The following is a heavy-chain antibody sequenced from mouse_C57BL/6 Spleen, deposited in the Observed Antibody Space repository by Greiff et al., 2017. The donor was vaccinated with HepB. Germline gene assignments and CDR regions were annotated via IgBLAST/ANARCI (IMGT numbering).Heavy chain of an antibody. CDR3: AKLPYYYGSSYDAMDY. D-gene: IGHD1-1*01. CDR1: GFSLTSYG. CDR2: IWRGGST. V-gene: IGHV2-5*01. J-gene: IGHJ4*01. Sequence: QVQLKETGPGLVQPSQSLSITCTVSGFSLTSYGVHWVRQSPGKGLEWLGVIWRGGSTDYNAAFMSRLSITKDNSKSQVFFKMNSLQADDTAIYYCAKLPYYYGSSYDAMDYWGQGTSVTVSS.